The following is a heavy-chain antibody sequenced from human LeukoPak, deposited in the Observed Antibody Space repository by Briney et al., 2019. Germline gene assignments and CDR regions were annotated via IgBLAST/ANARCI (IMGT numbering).Heavy chain of an antibody. CDR1: GFTFSSYA. J-gene: IGHJ4*02. CDR3: AKAFVGYSGSYYFDY. V-gene: IGHV3-23*01. Sequence: GGSLRLSCAASGFTFSSYAMTWVRQAPGKGLEWVSTIRSSGDTTYYVDSVKGRFTISRDNSKNTLFLQMNSLRAEDTAIYYCAKAFVGYSGSYYFDYWGQGTLVTVSS. D-gene: IGHD1-26*01. CDR2: IRSSGDTT.